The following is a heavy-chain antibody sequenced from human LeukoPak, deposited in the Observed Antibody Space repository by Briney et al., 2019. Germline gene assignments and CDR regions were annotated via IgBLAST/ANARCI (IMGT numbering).Heavy chain of an antibody. Sequence: SETLSLTCTVSGGSISSYYWSWIRQPPGKGLEWIGYIYYSGSTNYNPSLKSRVTISVDTSKNQFSLKLSSVTAADTAVYYCARGSRPSGDRDFDYWGQGTLVTVSS. CDR2: IYYSGST. V-gene: IGHV4-59*08. CDR1: GGSISSYY. D-gene: IGHD4-17*01. J-gene: IGHJ4*02. CDR3: ARGSRPSGDRDFDY.